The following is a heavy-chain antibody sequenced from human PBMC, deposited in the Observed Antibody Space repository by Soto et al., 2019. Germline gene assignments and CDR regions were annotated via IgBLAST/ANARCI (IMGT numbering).Heavy chain of an antibody. CDR3: ARVGLPKNYDILTGYYYYGMDV. V-gene: IGHV3-11*01. Sequence: GSLRLSCAASGFNFNDYYMSWIRQAPGKGLEWGSNIRRRGSTIYYADSVKGRFTISRENAKNSLYLQMNSLRAEDTAVYYCARVGLPKNYDILTGYYYYGMDVWGQGTTVTVSS. CDR1: GFNFNDYY. D-gene: IGHD3-9*01. J-gene: IGHJ6*02. CDR2: IRRRGSTI.